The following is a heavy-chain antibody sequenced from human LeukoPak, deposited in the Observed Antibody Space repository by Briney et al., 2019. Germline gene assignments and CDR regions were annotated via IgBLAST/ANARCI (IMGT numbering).Heavy chain of an antibody. D-gene: IGHD6-19*01. J-gene: IGHJ4*02. CDR3: ARGRMAVAGSYEY. Sequence: GGSLRLSCEASGFTFSAYAMTWVRQAPGKGLECVANIKPDGSEKHYVDSVEGRFTISRDNAKNSLFLEMNSLRAEDTAVYYCARGRMAVAGSYEYWGQGTLVTVSS. V-gene: IGHV3-7*05. CDR2: IKPDGSEK. CDR1: GFTFSAYA.